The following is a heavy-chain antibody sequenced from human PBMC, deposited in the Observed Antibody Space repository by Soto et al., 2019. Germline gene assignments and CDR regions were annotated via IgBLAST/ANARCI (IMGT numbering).Heavy chain of an antibody. CDR3: ASPPFPGYSSPRALHHLSPLDV. CDR2: IIPILGIA. CDR1: GGTFSSYT. J-gene: IGHJ6*04. D-gene: IGHD6-19*01. Sequence: SVKVSCKASGGTFSSYTISWVRQAPGQGLEWMGRIIPILGIANYAQKFQGRVTITADKSTSTAYMELSSLRSEDTAVYYCASPPFPGYSSPRALHHLSPLDVWGKGTTVTVSS. V-gene: IGHV1-69*02.